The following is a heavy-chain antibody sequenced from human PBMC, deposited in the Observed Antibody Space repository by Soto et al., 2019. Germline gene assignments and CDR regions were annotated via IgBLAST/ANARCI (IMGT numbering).Heavy chain of an antibody. J-gene: IGHJ5*02. CDR3: AKDLTRQLAYWLDP. D-gene: IGHD6-6*01. CDR1: GFSFTGYY. V-gene: IGHV1-2*02. CDR2: INAHSGGT. Sequence: WASVKVSCKASGFSFTGYYIHWLRQAPGQGLEWMGWINAHSGGTEYAQKFQGRVTLTRDTSIATAYLTLTSLTSDDTALYYCAKDLTRQLAYWLDPWGQGTQVTAPQ.